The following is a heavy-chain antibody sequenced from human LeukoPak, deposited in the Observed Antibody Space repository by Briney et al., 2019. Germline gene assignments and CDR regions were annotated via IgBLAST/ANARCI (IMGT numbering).Heavy chain of an antibody. CDR1: GGSISSDNYY. Sequence: EPSETLSLTCTVSGGSISSDNYYWNWLRQPAGKGLEWIAHIYASGSTNHNPSLKGRVTVLVDTSKNQFSLKLSSVTAADTAVYYCARGKPGTGSFDYWGQGTLATVSS. V-gene: IGHV4-61*09. CDR3: ARGKPGTGSFDY. J-gene: IGHJ4*02. CDR2: IYASGST. D-gene: IGHD1-26*01.